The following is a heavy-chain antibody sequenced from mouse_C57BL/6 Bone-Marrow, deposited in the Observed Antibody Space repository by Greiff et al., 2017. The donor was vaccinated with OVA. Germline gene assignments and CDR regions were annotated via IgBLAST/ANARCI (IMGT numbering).Heavy chain of an antibody. D-gene: IGHD1-1*01. CDR1: GYTFTSYG. CDR3: ARGHYCGSSTAY. CDR2: IYPRSGNT. Sequence: QVQLQQSGAELARPGASVKLSCKASGYTFTSYGISWVKQRTGQGLEWIGEIYPRSGNTYYNEKFKGKATLTADKSSSTAYMELRSLTSEDSAVYFCARGHYCGSSTAYWGQGTLVTVSA. V-gene: IGHV1-81*01. J-gene: IGHJ3*01.